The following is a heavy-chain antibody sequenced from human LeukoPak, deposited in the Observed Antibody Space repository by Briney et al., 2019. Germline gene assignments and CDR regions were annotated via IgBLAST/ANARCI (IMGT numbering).Heavy chain of an antibody. J-gene: IGHJ6*03. CDR2: ISISSSYI. Sequence: MAGGSLRLSCAASGFTVSSNYMSWVRQAPGKGLEWVSSISISSSYIYYADSAKGRFTISRDNAKNSLYLQMNSLRAEDTAVYYCASLSAPGPLYMDVWGKGTTVTVSS. CDR3: ASLSAPGPLYMDV. CDR1: GFTVSSNY. V-gene: IGHV3-21*01.